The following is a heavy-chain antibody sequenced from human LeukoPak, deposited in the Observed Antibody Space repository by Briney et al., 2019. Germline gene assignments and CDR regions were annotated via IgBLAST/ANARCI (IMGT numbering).Heavy chain of an antibody. CDR2: INHSGST. CDR3: ARRTRRDGYNPYYYYYYMDV. J-gene: IGHJ6*03. D-gene: IGHD5-24*01. Sequence: SVTLSLTCAVYGGSFSGYYWSWIRQPPGKGLEWIGEINHSGSTNYNPSLKSRVTISVDTPKNQFSLKLSSVTAADTAVYYCARRTRRDGYNPYYYYYYMDVWGKGTTVTISS. V-gene: IGHV4-34*01. CDR1: GGSFSGYY.